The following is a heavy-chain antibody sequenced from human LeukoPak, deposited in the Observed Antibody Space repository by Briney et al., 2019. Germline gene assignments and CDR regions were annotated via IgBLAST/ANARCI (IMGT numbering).Heavy chain of an antibody. Sequence: AGGSLRLSCAASGFTFSSYAMHWVRQAPGKGLEWVAVISYDGSNKYYADSVKGRFTISRDNAKNSLYLQMDSLRAEDTAVYYCARVSSPVAGTRDPPEYWGQGTLVTVSS. CDR3: ARVSSPVAGTRDPPEY. CDR2: ISYDGSNK. D-gene: IGHD6-19*01. V-gene: IGHV3-30-3*01. CDR1: GFTFSSYA. J-gene: IGHJ4*02.